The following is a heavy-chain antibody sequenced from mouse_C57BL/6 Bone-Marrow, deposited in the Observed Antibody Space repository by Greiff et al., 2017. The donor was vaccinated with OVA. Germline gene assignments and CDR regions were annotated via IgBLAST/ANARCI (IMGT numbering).Heavy chain of an antibody. CDR1: GYTFTSYD. D-gene: IGHD1-1*01. CDR2: IYPRDGST. J-gene: IGHJ2*01. Sequence: VKLMESGPELVKPGASVKLSCKASGYTFTSYDINWVKQRPGQGLEWIGWIYPRDGSTKYNEKFKGKATLTVDTSSSTAYMELHSLTSEDSAVYFCARGWDYYGSTLYYFDYWGQGTTLTVSS. CDR3: ARGWDYYGSTLYYFDY. V-gene: IGHV1-85*01.